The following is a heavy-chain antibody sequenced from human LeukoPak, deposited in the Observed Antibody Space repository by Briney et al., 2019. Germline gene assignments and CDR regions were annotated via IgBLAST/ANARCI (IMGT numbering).Heavy chain of an antibody. CDR2: ISYDGSNK. V-gene: IGHV3-30*18. J-gene: IGHJ6*02. CDR3: AKARSSSSDFSGMDV. CDR1: GFTFSSYG. D-gene: IGHD6-6*01. Sequence: GRSLRLSCAASGFTFSSYGMHWVRQAPGKGLEWVAVISYDGSNKYYADSVKGRFTISRDNSKNTLYLQMNSLRAEDTAVYYCAKARSSSSDFSGMDVWGQGTTVTVSS.